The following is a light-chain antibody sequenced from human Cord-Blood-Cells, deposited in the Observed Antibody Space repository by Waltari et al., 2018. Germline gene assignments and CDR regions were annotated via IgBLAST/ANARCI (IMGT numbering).Light chain of an antibody. J-gene: IGKJ2*01. V-gene: IGKV3-11*01. CDR2: DAA. CDR1: QSVSSY. Sequence: ELVLTQSPATLSLSPGERANLPCRASQSVSSYLAWYQQKPGQAPRLLIYDAANRATGIPARFSGSGSGTDFTLTISSLEPEDFAVYYCQQRSNWPPGYTFGQGTKLEIK. CDR3: QQRSNWPPGYT.